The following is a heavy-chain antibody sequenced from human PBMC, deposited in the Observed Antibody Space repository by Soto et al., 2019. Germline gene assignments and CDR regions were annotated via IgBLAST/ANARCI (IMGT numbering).Heavy chain of an antibody. V-gene: IGHV4-30-4*01. Sequence: SETLSLTCTVSGGSISSGDYYWSWLRQPPGKGLEWIGYIYYSGSTYYNPSLKSRVTISVDTSKNQFSLKLSSVTAADTSVYYCAREATIAARLDSWGQGTLVTVSS. D-gene: IGHD6-6*01. CDR1: GGSISSGDYY. CDR2: IYYSGST. J-gene: IGHJ4*02. CDR3: AREATIAARLDS.